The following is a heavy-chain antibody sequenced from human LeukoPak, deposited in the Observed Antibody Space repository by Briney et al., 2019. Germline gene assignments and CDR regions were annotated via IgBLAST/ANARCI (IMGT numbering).Heavy chain of an antibody. CDR2: IYPDDSDT. J-gene: IGHJ3*02. V-gene: IGHV5-51*01. D-gene: IGHD2-2*01. CDR1: GYSFTSYW. Sequence: GESLKISCKGSGYSFTSYWIGWVRQMPGKGLEWMGIIYPDDSDTRYSPSFQGQVTISVDKSINTAYLHWNSLKASDTAMYYCASPDPPVEYCSSTSCYDAFDIWGQGTMVTVSS. CDR3: ASPDPPVEYCSSTSCYDAFDI.